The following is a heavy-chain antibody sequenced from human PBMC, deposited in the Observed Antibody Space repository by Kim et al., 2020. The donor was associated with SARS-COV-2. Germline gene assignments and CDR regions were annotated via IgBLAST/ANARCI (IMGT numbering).Heavy chain of an antibody. D-gene: IGHD3-10*01. CDR2: ISGSGGST. V-gene: IGHV3-23*01. CDR3: AKYSYGSGSYLGYYYMDV. CDR1: GFTFSSYA. J-gene: IGHJ6*03. Sequence: GGSLRLSFAASGFTFSSYAMSWVRQAPGKGLEWVSAISGSGGSTYYADSVKGRFTISRDNSKNTLYLQMNSLRAEDTAVYYCAKYSYGSGSYLGYYYMDVWGKGTTVTVSS.